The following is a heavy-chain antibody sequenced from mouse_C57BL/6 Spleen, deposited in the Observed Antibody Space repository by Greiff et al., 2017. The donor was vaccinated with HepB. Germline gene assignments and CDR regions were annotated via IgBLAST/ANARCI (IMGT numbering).Heavy chain of an antibody. J-gene: IGHJ1*03. Sequence: LVESEGGLVQPGSSMKLSCTASGFTFSDYYMAWVRQVPEKGLEWVANINYDGSSTYYLDSLKSRFIISRDNAKNILYLQMSSLKSEDTATYYCARMTGNYYGSSYDWYFDVWGTGTTVTVSS. CDR1: GFTFSDYY. D-gene: IGHD1-1*01. CDR3: ARMTGNYYGSSYDWYFDV. CDR2: INYDGSST. V-gene: IGHV5-16*01.